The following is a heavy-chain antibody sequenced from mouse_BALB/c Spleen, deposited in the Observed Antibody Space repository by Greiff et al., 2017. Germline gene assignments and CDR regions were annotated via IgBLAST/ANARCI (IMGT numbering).Heavy chain of an antibody. CDR3: AREGDGYYGFDY. CDR2: ISYDGSN. J-gene: IGHJ2*01. CDR1: GYSITSGYY. V-gene: IGHV3-6*02. Sequence: EVQLQQSGPGLVKPSQSLSLTCSVTGYSITSGYYWTWIRQFPGNKLEWMGYISYDGSNNYNPSLKNRISITRDTSKNQFFLKLNSVTTEDTATYYCAREGDGYYGFDYWGQGTTLTVSS. D-gene: IGHD2-3*01.